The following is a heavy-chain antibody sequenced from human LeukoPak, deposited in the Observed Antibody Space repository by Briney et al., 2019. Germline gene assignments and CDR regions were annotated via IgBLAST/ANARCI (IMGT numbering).Heavy chain of an antibody. V-gene: IGHV1-46*01. J-gene: IGHJ4*02. CDR2: VNPSGGST. Sequence: ASVKVSCKASGYTFTSYYMHWVRQAPGQGLEWMGIVNPSGGSTSYAQKFQGRVTTTRDMSTSTVYMELSSLRSEDTAVYYCATSRRFLETCFDYWGQGTLVTVSS. D-gene: IGHD3-3*01. CDR3: ATSRRFLETCFDY. CDR1: GYTFTSYY.